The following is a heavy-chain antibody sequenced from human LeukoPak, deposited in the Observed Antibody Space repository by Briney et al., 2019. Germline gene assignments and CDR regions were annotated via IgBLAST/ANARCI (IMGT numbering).Heavy chain of an antibody. CDR3: ARGLPHCSGGSCYPWFDP. Sequence: ASVKVSCKASGYTFTAFFMHWVRQAPGQAPEWMGWINPNSGDTKYAQSFQGRGTMTRDTSITTAYRELSRLRTDDTAVYYCARGLPHCSGGSCYPWFDPWGQGTLVTVSS. V-gene: IGHV1-2*02. D-gene: IGHD2-15*01. CDR1: GYTFTAFF. CDR2: INPNSGDT. J-gene: IGHJ5*02.